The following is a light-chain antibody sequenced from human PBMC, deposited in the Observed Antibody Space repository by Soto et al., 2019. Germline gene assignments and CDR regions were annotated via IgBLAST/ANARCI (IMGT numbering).Light chain of an antibody. V-gene: IGKV3-20*01. CDR1: QSVSSSS. CDR2: ATS. Sequence: EIVLTQSPGTLSLSPGERATLSCRASQSVSSSSLAWYQQKPGQAPRLLIYATSSRSTGIPDRFSGSGSGTDFILTLSRLWSVYYAVYLYQQSDDSPPWTFGQPTKVEIK. J-gene: IGKJ1*01. CDR3: QQSDDSPPWT.